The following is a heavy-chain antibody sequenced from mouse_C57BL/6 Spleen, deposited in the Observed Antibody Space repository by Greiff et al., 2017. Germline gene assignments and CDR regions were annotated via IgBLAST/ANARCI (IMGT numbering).Heavy chain of an antibody. CDR2: IDPEDGET. Sequence: EVQLQQSGAELVKPGASVKLSCTASGFNIKDYYMHWVKQRTEQGLEWIGRIDPEDGETKYAPQFQGKATITADTSSNTAYLQLSSLTSEDTAVYYCARITTVVDWYFDVWGTGTTVTVSS. J-gene: IGHJ1*03. D-gene: IGHD1-1*01. V-gene: IGHV14-2*01. CDR1: GFNIKDYY. CDR3: ARITTVVDWYFDV.